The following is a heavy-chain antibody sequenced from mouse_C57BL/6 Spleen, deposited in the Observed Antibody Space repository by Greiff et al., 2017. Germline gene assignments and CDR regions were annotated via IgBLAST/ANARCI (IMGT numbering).Heavy chain of an antibody. CDR1: GFNIQDYY. J-gene: IGHJ3*01. CDR2: IDPEDGDT. Sequence: LQASGAELVRPGASVKLSCTASGFNIQDYYLHWVKQRTEQGLEWIGRIDPEDGDTEYAPKFQGKATMTADTSSNTAYMQLSSLTSEDTAVYYCTSPDYSNPWFAYWGQGTLVTVSA. V-gene: IGHV14-1*01. CDR3: TSPDYSNPWFAY. D-gene: IGHD2-5*01.